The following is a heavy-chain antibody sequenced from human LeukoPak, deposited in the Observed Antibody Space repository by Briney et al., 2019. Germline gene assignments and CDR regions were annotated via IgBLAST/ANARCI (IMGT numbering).Heavy chain of an antibody. J-gene: IGHJ4*02. CDR1: GGSVSSGSYY. CDR3: ARDQNEYYYDSSGYSL. V-gene: IGHV4-61*01. Sequence: SETLSLTCTVSGGSVSSGSYYWSWVRQPPGKGLEWIGYIYYSGSTNYNPFLKSRVTISVDTSKNQFSLKLSSVTAADTAVYYCARDQNEYYYDSSGYSLWGQGTLVTISS. CDR2: IYYSGST. D-gene: IGHD3-22*01.